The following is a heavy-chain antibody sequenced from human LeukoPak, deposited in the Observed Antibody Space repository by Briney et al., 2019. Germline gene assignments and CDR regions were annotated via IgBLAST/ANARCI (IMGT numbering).Heavy chain of an antibody. CDR1: GFTFSGHY. V-gene: IGHV3-72*01. CDR2: TRNKANSYTT. J-gene: IGHJ4*02. D-gene: IGHD1-26*01. Sequence: PGGSLRLSCAASGFTFSGHYMDWVRQAPGKGLEWVGRTRNKANSYTTEYAASVKGRFTISRDDSKNSLYLQMNSLKTEDTAVYYCATRSGSYGPGFDYWGQGTLVTISS. CDR3: ATRSGSYGPGFDY.